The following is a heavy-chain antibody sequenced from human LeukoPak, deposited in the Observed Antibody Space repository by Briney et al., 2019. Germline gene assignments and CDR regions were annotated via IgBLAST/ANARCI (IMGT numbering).Heavy chain of an antibody. V-gene: IGHV1-8*01. D-gene: IGHD6-13*01. Sequence: ASVKVSCKASGYTFTSYDINWVRQATGQGLEWMGWMNPNSGNTGYAQTFQGRVTMTRNTSISTAYMELGSLRSEDTAVYYCARQHIAAADYYYGMDVWGQGTTVTVSS. J-gene: IGHJ6*02. CDR1: GYTFTSYD. CDR2: MNPNSGNT. CDR3: ARQHIAAADYYYGMDV.